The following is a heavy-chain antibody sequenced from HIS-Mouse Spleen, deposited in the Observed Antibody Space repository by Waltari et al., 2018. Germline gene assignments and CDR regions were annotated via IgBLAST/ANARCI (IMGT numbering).Heavy chain of an antibody. CDR1: GYTFTGYS. V-gene: IGHV1-2*02. Sequence: QVQLVQSGAEVKKPGASVKVSCKASGYTFTGYSMHWVRTAPDQGAEWMGWINPNSGGTNYAQKFQGRVTMTRDTSISTAYMELSRLRSDDTAVYYCARVSHLDFYYYYYGMDVWGQGTTVTVSS. CDR2: INPNSGGT. J-gene: IGHJ6*02. D-gene: IGHD1-1*01. CDR3: ARVSHLDFYYYYYGMDV.